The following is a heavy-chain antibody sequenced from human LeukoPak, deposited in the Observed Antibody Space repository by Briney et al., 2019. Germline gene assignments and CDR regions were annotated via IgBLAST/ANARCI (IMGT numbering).Heavy chain of an antibody. J-gene: IGHJ4*02. CDR3: ARDSPGAAAGSLDY. D-gene: IGHD6-13*01. V-gene: IGHV3-48*03. CDR1: GFTFSSYE. CDR2: IGSSGSTI. Sequence: GGSLRLSCAASGFTFSSYEMNWVRQAPGKGLEWVSYIGSSGSTIYYADSVKGRFTISRDSAKNSLYLQMNSLRAEDTAVYYCARDSPGAAAGSLDYWGQGTLVTVSS.